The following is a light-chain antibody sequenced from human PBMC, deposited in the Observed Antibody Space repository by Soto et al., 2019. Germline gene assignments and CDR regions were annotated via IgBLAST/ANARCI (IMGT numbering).Light chain of an antibody. CDR2: DAS. CDR1: QDITTY. CDR3: QQYYDLPPLT. Sequence: DVQLTQSPSSLSASVGDRVTITCQASQDITTYLHWYQQKPGKAPKLLISDASSLAPGVPSRFSGSGSGTDFSFTISSLQSEDSGIYYCQQYYDLPPLTFGGGSTVE. J-gene: IGKJ4*01. V-gene: IGKV1-33*01.